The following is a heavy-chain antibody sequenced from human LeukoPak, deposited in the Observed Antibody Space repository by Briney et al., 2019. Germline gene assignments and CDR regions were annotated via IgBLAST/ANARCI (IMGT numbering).Heavy chain of an antibody. J-gene: IGHJ4*02. CDR3: ARGADQEFDF. Sequence: ASVKVSCKSSGHTFNNHFIHWVRQAPGQGLEWMGMINPRDGTTRTLQKFQGRVTMTRDTSTSTLYVGLSSLRSEDTATYFCARGADQEFDFWGQGTLVTVSS. CDR1: GHTFNNHF. V-gene: IGHV1-46*02. CDR2: INPRDGTT.